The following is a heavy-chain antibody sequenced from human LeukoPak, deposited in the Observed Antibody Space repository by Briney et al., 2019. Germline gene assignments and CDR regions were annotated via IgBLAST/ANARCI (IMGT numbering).Heavy chain of an antibody. CDR2: IYHSGST. V-gene: IGHV4-30-2*01. Sequence: PSETLSLTCTVSGGSISSGGHYWNWIRQPPGKGLEWIGYIYHSGSTYYNPSLKSRVTISVDRSKNQFSLKLSSVTAADTAVYYCAREGEEGYSPWANAFDIWGQGTMVTVSS. CDR3: AREGEEGYSPWANAFDI. CDR1: GGSISSGGHY. D-gene: IGHD3-22*01. J-gene: IGHJ3*02.